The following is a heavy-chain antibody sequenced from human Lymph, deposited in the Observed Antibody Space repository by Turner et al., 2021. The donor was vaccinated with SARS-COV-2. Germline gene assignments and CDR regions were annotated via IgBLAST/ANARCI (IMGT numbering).Heavy chain of an antibody. J-gene: IGHJ4*02. V-gene: IGHV3-9*01. CDR3: AKDLAGTYYSSFDY. CDR1: GFTFDDYA. CDR2: INWSGGSI. D-gene: IGHD1-26*01. Sequence: EVQLVESGGGLVQPGRSLRLSCAASGFTFDDYAMHWVRRAPGKGLEWVSGINWSGGSIAYADSVKGRFTISRDNPKNSLYLQMNSLRAEDTAFYYCAKDLAGTYYSSFDYWGQGTLVTVSS.